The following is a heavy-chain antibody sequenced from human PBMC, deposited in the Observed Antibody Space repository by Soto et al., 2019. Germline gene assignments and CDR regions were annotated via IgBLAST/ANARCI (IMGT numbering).Heavy chain of an antibody. CDR2: INPSGGST. Sequence: ASVKVSCKASGNTFTSYYMHWVRQAPGQGLEWMGIINPSGGSTSYAQKFQGRVTMTRDTSTSTVYMELSSLRSEDTAVYYCARDGNDIVVVPAAKGNYYGMDVWGQGTTVTVSS. CDR3: ARDGNDIVVVPAAKGNYYGMDV. J-gene: IGHJ6*02. CDR1: GNTFTSYY. D-gene: IGHD2-2*01. V-gene: IGHV1-46*01.